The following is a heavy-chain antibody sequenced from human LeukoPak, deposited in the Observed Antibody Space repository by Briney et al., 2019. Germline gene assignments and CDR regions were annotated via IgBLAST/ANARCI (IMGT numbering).Heavy chain of an antibody. CDR2: INHSGST. D-gene: IGHD2-21*02. J-gene: IGHJ6*03. CDR1: GGSFSGYY. Sequence: PSETLSLTCAVYGGSFSGYYWSWIRQPPGKGLEWIGEINHSGSTNYNPSLKSRVTMSVDTSKNQFSLKLSSVTAADTAVYYCARGYMRVTAYYYYYMDVWGKGTTVTVSS. CDR3: ARGYMRVTAYYYYYMDV. V-gene: IGHV4-34*01.